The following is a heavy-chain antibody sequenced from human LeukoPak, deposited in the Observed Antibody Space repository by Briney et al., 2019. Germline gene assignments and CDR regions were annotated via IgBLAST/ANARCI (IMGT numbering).Heavy chain of an antibody. Sequence: ASVNVSCKASGYTFTGYYMHWVRQAPGQGLEWMGWINPNSGDTTHLQRFSGRVTMTTDTSISTAHMELSGLTSDDTAVYYCARDADTALFPIYYYYGIDVWGQGTTVTVSS. CDR2: INPNSGDT. D-gene: IGHD5-18*01. CDR3: ARDADTALFPIYYYYGIDV. J-gene: IGHJ6*02. V-gene: IGHV1-2*02. CDR1: GYTFTGYY.